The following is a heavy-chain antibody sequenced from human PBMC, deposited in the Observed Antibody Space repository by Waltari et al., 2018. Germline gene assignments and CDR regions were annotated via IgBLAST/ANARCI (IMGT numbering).Heavy chain of an antibody. CDR1: GFTFDDYG. CDR3: ARDKWGPDY. V-gene: IGHV3-20*01. D-gene: IGHD7-27*01. Sequence: EVLLVESGGAVVRPGGSLRLSCAAPGFTFDDYGMVWVRQAPGKGLEWVSGISWNGASTDYADSGKGRFTISRDKAKNSLYLQMNSLIAEDTALYHCARDKWGPDYWGQGTLVTVSS. J-gene: IGHJ4*02. CDR2: ISWNGAST.